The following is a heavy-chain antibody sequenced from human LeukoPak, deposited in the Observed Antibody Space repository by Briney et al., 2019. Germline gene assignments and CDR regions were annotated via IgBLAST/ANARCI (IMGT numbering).Heavy chain of an antibody. Sequence: PGGSLRLSCAASGFTFSDAWMSWVRQAPGKGLEWVGRIKSKTDGGTTDYAAPVKGRFSISRDDSKNTLYLQMNSLKAEDTAVYYCTTRGGSFSIFDYWGQGTLVTVSS. CDR2: IKSKTDGGTT. CDR3: TTRGGSFSIFDY. CDR1: GFTFSDAW. V-gene: IGHV3-15*01. D-gene: IGHD1-26*01. J-gene: IGHJ4*02.